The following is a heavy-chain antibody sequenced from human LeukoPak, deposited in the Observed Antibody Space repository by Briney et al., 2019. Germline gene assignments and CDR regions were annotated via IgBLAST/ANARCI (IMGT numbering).Heavy chain of an antibody. D-gene: IGHD2-15*01. J-gene: IGHJ4*02. V-gene: IGHV3-74*01. CDR2: INPDGSTI. CDR1: GFTFSTSW. Sequence: GGSLRLSCATSGFTFSTSWMHWVRQAPGKGLVWVSRINPDGSTINYADSVEGRFTISRDNAKNTVHLQMNSLRAEDTAVYFCVEGLGGSSDYWGQGTLVTVSS. CDR3: VEGLGGSSDY.